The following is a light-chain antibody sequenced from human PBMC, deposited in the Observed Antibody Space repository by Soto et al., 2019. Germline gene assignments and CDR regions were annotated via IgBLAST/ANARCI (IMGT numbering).Light chain of an antibody. CDR3: QQYGSSPPYT. CDR2: DAS. Sequence: EIVLTQSPATLSLSPGERATLSCRASQSVSRYLAWYQQKPGQAPRLLIYDASNRATGIPARFSGSGSGTDFTLTISRLEPEDFAVYYCQQYGSSPPYTFGQGTKLEIK. CDR1: QSVSRY. V-gene: IGKV3-20*01. J-gene: IGKJ2*01.